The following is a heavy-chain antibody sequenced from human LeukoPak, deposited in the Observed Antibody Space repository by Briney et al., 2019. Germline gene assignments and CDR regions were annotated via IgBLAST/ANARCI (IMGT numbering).Heavy chain of an antibody. D-gene: IGHD3-16*02. CDR3: AKRDFVGNYDYVWGFYRYSRTPKSDY. Sequence: PGGSLRLSCAASGFTFSSYGMSWVRQAPGKGLEWVSSISGSGGSTYYADSVKGRFTISRDNSKNRLYLQMNSLRAEETLVYNCAKRDFVGNYDYVWGFYRYSRTPKSDYWGQGTLVTVSS. CDR1: GFTFSSYG. CDR2: ISGSGGST. J-gene: IGHJ4*02. V-gene: IGHV3-23*01.